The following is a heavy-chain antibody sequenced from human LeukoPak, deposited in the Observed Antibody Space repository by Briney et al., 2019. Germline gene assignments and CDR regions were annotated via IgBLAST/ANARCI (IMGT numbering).Heavy chain of an antibody. V-gene: IGHV3-49*03. J-gene: IGHJ4*02. CDR1: GGSISTYY. CDR2: IRSKAYGGTI. Sequence: LSLTCTVSGGSISTYYWSWFRQAPGKGLEWVGFIRSKAYGGTIEYAASVKGRFTISRDDSKSIAYLQMNSLKTEDTAVYHCTRGVGVYWGQGTLVTVSS. D-gene: IGHD3-16*01. CDR3: TRGVGVY.